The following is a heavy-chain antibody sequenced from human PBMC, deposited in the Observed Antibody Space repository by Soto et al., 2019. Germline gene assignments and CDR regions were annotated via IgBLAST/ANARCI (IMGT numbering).Heavy chain of an antibody. Sequence: GESLKISCKGSGYSFTNYWIAWVRQMSGKGLEWMGIIYPGDSDTRYSPSFQGQVTISADKSISTAYLHWSSLKASDTAMYYCARHIIGYSSSRHAFDIWGQGTMVTVSS. CDR1: GYSFTNYW. CDR2: IYPGDSDT. J-gene: IGHJ3*02. D-gene: IGHD6-13*01. CDR3: ARHIIGYSSSRHAFDI. V-gene: IGHV5-51*01.